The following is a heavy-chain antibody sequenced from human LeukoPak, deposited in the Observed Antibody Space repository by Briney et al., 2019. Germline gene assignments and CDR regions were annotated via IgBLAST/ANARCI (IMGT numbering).Heavy chain of an antibody. CDR2: ISNDGTNT. Sequence: GGSLRLSCAASGFTFSSYWMHWVRQAPGKGLVWVSRISNDGTNTNYADSVKGRFSISRDNAKNTLYLQMNSLRAKDTAVYYCAREAYGSGSYYFDYWGQGTLVTVSS. D-gene: IGHD3-10*01. CDR1: GFTFSSYW. V-gene: IGHV3-74*01. J-gene: IGHJ4*02. CDR3: AREAYGSGSYYFDY.